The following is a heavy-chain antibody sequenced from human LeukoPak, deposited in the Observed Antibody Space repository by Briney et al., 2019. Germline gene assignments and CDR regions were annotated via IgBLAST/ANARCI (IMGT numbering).Heavy chain of an antibody. Sequence: SETLSLTCTVSGDSISSSTYYWACIRQPPGKGLEWIGSISYTGSTYYNPSLKSRVTISVDTSKNQFSLKLSSVTAADTAVYYCARLAFYYDSSGSKHYFDYWGQGILVPVSS. CDR2: ISYTGST. CDR1: GDSISSSTYY. D-gene: IGHD3-22*01. J-gene: IGHJ4*02. CDR3: ARLAFYYDSSGSKHYFDY. V-gene: IGHV4-39*01.